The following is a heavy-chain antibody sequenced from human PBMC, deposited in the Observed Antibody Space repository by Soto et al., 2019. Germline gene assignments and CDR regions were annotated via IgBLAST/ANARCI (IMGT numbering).Heavy chain of an antibody. CDR3: ARDARTGIHWYYDL. CDR2: ISYDGGDK. CDR1: GFSFGSFA. Sequence: QEQLVESGGGVVQPGRSLRLSCAASGFSFGSFAMHWVRQAPGKELQWVAAISYDGGDKYYADSVQGRFTNSKDKSKNTLYLQMNSLSAEDMAVFYCARDARTGIHWYYDLWGRGTLVTGSS. V-gene: IGHV3-30-3*01. D-gene: IGHD7-27*01. J-gene: IGHJ2*01.